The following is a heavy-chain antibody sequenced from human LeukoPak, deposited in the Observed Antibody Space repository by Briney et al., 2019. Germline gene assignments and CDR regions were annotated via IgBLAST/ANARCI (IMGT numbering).Heavy chain of an antibody. Sequence: TGGSLRLSCAASGFTFRDYAMSWVRQAPGKGLEWVSAISDSGGSTYYADSVKGRFTISRDNSKSTLYLQMNSLRAEDTAICYCAKTWGNSAWQPLDYWGQGTLVTVSS. CDR2: ISDSGGST. CDR3: AKTWGNSAWQPLDY. J-gene: IGHJ4*02. CDR1: GFTFRDYA. V-gene: IGHV3-23*01. D-gene: IGHD6-19*01.